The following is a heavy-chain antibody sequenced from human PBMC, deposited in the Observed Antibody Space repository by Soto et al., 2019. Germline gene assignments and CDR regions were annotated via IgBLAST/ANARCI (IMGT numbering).Heavy chain of an antibody. D-gene: IGHD3-22*01. CDR3: AASSWYDSSGYLSAGSGNFDY. CDR1: GFTFTSSA. CDR2: IVVGSGNT. V-gene: IGHV1-58*01. Sequence: ASVKVSCKASGFTFTSSAVQWVRQARGQRLEWIGWIVVGSGNTNYAQKFQERVTITRDMSTSTAYMELSSLRSEDTAVYYCAASSWYDSSGYLSAGSGNFDYWGQGTLVTVSS. J-gene: IGHJ4*02.